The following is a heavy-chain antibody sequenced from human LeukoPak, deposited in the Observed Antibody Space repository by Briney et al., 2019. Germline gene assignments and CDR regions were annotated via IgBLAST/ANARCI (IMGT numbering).Heavy chain of an antibody. J-gene: IGHJ4*02. V-gene: IGHV4-59*01. Sequence: ASETLSLTCTGSGGSISSYYWSWIRQPPGKGLEWIGYIYYSGSTNYNPSLKSRVTISVDTSKNQFSLKLSSVTAADTAVYYCARVSRGDYFDYWGQGTLVTVSS. D-gene: IGHD3-10*01. CDR3: ARVSRGDYFDY. CDR1: GGSISSYY. CDR2: IYYSGST.